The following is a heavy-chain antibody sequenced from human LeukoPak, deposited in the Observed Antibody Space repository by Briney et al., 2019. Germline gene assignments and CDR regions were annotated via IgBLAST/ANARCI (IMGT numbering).Heavy chain of an antibody. CDR3: ARDRGSSGWYEFDY. Sequence: GGSLRLSCAASGFTSGTYLMSWVRQAPAEGLEWVAHIKQDGSEKYYVDSVRGRFTISRDNAKNSLYLQMNSLRDEDTAVYYCARDRGSSGWYEFDYWGQGTLVTVSS. D-gene: IGHD6-19*01. CDR2: IKQDGSEK. V-gene: IGHV3-7*01. CDR1: GFTSGTYL. J-gene: IGHJ4*02.